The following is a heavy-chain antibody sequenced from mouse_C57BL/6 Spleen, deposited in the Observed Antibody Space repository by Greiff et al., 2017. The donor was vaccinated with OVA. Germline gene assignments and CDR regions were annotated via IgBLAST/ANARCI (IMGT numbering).Heavy chain of an antibody. CDR1: GFTFSNYW. CDR2: IRLKSDNYAT. Sequence: EVQLVESGGGLVQPGGSMKLSCVASGFTFSNYWMNWVRQSPEKGLEWVAQIRLKSDNYATHYAESVKGRFTISRDDSKSSVYLQMNNLRAEDTGIYYCTLFYDGYFDVWGTGTTVTVSS. V-gene: IGHV6-3*01. J-gene: IGHJ1*03. D-gene: IGHD2-3*01. CDR3: TLFYDGYFDV.